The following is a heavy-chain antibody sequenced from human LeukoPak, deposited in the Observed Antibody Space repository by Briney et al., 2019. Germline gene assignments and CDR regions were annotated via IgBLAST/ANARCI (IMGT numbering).Heavy chain of an antibody. CDR2: IYYSAST. Sequence: PSETLSLTCTVSGGFFTTYYWSWIRRPPGKGLEWIGYIYYSASTNYNPSLKSRVTISVDTSKNQFSLKLASVSAADTAVYYCARGYTTGYFDYWGQGILVTVSS. V-gene: IGHV4-59*01. D-gene: IGHD5-18*01. J-gene: IGHJ4*02. CDR3: ARGYTTGYFDY. CDR1: GGFFTTYY.